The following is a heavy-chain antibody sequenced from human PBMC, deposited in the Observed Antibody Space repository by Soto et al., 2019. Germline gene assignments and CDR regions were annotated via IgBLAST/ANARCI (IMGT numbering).Heavy chain of an antibody. J-gene: IGHJ4*02. D-gene: IGHD2-15*01. V-gene: IGHV1-2*02. CDR2: INPNSGGT. CDR1: GYTFTGYY. Sequence: ASVKVSCKASGYTFTGYYMHWVRQAPGQGLEWMGWINPNSGGTNYAQKFQGRVTMTRDTSISTAYMDLSRLRSDDTAVYYCARDLRRLRGTLTHSDYWGQGTLVTVSS. CDR3: ARDLRRLRGTLTHSDY.